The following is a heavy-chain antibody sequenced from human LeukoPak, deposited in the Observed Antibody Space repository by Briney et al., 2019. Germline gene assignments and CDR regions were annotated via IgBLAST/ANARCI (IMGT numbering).Heavy chain of an antibody. Sequence: ASVKVSCRASGGTFSSYAISWVRQAPGQGLEWMGGIIPIFDTGNYAQKFQGRVTITADKSTSTAYLDLTKLRIDDTAVYFCARSGRGTYFYFDLWGRGTLVTVSS. CDR1: GGTFSSYA. D-gene: IGHD1-26*01. J-gene: IGHJ4*02. V-gene: IGHV1-69*06. CDR3: ARSGRGTYFYFDL. CDR2: IIPIFDTG.